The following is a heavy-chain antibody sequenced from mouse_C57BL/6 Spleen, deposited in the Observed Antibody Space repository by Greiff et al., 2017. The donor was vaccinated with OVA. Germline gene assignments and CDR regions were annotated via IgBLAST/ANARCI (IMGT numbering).Heavy chain of an antibody. J-gene: IGHJ4*01. CDR2: IYPGDGDT. CDR1: GYAFSSYW. Sequence: QVQLQQSGAELVKPGASVKISCKASGYAFSSYWMNWVKQRPGKGLEWIGQIYPGDGDTNYNGKFKGKATLTADKSSSTAYMQLSSLTSEDSAVYFCARWGYDYGDAYYYAMDYWGQGTSVTVSS. V-gene: IGHV1-80*01. CDR3: ARWGYDYGDAYYYAMDY. D-gene: IGHD2-4*01.